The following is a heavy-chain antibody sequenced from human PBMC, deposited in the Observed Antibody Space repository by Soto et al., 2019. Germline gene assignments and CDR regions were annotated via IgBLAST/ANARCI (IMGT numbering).Heavy chain of an antibody. CDR1: GFTFSNYA. Sequence: GSLRLSCAASGFTFSNYAMSWVRQAPGKGLEWVSDISGSGGNTYYTDSVKGRFTISRDNSRNTLYLQMNNLRTEDTAVYYCAKDRPPSRYRSVDAFAIWGQGT. D-gene: IGHD6-19*01. V-gene: IGHV3-23*01. J-gene: IGHJ3*02. CDR3: AKDRPPSRYRSVDAFAI. CDR2: ISGSGGNT.